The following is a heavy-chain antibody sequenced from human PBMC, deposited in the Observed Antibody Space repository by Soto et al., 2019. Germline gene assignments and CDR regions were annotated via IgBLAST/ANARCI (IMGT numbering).Heavy chain of an antibody. J-gene: IGHJ6*02. V-gene: IGHV4-34*01. D-gene: IGHD1-26*01. CDR2: INHSGST. CDR3: ARSRAGRYSGSYGAYYYGMDV. Sequence: LSLTCAVYGGSFSGYYWSWIRQPPGKGLEWIGEINHSGSTNYNPSLKSRVTISVDTSKNQFSLKLSSVTAADTAVYYCARSRAGRYSGSYGAYYYGMDVWGQGTTVTVSS. CDR1: GGSFSGYY.